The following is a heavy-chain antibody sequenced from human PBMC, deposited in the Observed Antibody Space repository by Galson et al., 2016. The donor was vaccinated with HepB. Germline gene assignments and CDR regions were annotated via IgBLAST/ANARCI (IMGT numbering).Heavy chain of an antibody. D-gene: IGHD3-22*01. CDR1: GFIFNNYA. Sequence: SLRLSCAASGFIFNNYAMHWVRQAPGKGLEWVADISDDGSNKYYADSVKGRFTISRDNSKNTLYLQMNSLRVEDTAVYFCARDRGFDSSTWGGGQGTLVPGTS. V-gene: IGHV3-30-3*01. CDR3: ARDRGFDSSTWG. J-gene: IGHJ4*02. CDR2: ISDDGSNK.